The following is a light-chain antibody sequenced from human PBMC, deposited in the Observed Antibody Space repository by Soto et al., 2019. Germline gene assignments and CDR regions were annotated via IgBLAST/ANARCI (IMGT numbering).Light chain of an antibody. Sequence: EIVLTQSPGTLSLSPGEGATLSCRASQSVGSNYLAWFQQKPGQSPRLLIFAASKRVAGIPDRIGGSGSGSDFSLTISRLEPEDSAVDYCQQYGTSPWTFGQGTKVEIK. CDR3: QQYGTSPWT. J-gene: IGKJ1*01. CDR1: QSVGSNY. V-gene: IGKV3-20*01. CDR2: AAS.